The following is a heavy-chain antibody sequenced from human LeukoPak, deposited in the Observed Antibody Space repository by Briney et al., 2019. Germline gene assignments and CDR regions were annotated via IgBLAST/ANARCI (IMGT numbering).Heavy chain of an antibody. V-gene: IGHV1-18*01. CDR2: ISAYNGNT. CDR1: GYTFTSYG. D-gene: IGHD2-2*01. CDR3: ARVARGCSSTSCYRSWFDP. J-gene: IGHJ5*02. Sequence: GASVKVSCKASGYTFTSYGISWVRQVLGQGLEWMGWISAYNGNTNYAQKLQGRVTMTTDTSTSTAYMELRSLRSDDTAVYYCARVARGCSSTSCYRSWFDPWGQGTLVTVSS.